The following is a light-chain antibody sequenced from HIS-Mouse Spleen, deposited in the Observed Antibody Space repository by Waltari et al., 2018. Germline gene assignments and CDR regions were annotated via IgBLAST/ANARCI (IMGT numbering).Light chain of an antibody. V-gene: IGKV1-5*03. CDR1: RSISSW. Sequence: DIQMTPSPSTLSASVGDRVTITCRASRSISSWLAWYQQKPGKAPKLLIYKASSLESGVPSRFSGSGSGTEFTLTISSLQPDDFATYYCQQYNSYSWTFGQGTKVEIK. CDR2: KAS. CDR3: QQYNSYSWT. J-gene: IGKJ1*01.